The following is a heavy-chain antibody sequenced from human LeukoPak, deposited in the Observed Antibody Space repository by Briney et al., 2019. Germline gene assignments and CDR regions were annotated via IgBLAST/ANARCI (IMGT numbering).Heavy chain of an antibody. J-gene: IGHJ5*02. CDR2: INSDGSST. V-gene: IGHV3-74*01. Sequence: GGSLRLSCAASGFTFSSYWMHWVRQAPGKGLVWVSRINSDGSSTIYADCVKGRFTISRDNSKNTLYLQMNSLRAEDTAVYYCARENYYDSSGYPNWFDPWGQGTLVTVSS. D-gene: IGHD3-22*01. CDR3: ARENYYDSSGYPNWFDP. CDR1: GFTFSSYW.